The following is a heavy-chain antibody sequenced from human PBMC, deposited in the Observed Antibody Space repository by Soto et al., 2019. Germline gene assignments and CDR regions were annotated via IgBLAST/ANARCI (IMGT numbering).Heavy chain of an antibody. V-gene: IGHV4-39*01. D-gene: IGHD3-3*02. Sequence: SETLSLTCTVSGDSIISSDFYCFCVRQRPGKGLEWIGSIFYLGSSYYNPSLKSRVTMSVDTSKNQFSLRLRSVTAADTALYFCARHSLALRKNNWFDPWGQGIMVTVSS. J-gene: IGHJ5*02. CDR1: GDSIISSDFY. CDR2: IFYLGSS. CDR3: ARHSLALRKNNWFDP.